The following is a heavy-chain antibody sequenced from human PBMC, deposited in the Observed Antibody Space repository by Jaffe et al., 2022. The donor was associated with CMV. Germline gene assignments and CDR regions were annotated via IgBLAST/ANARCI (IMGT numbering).Heavy chain of an antibody. Sequence: EVQLVESGGGLVQPGGSLRLSCAASGFTVSSNYMSWVRQAPGKGLEWVSVIYSGGSTYYADSVKGRFTISRDNSKNTLYLQMNSLRAEDTAVYYCAREGFGYDSSGYLHYWGQGTLVTVSS. CDR2: IYSGGST. CDR3: AREGFGYDSSGYLHY. D-gene: IGHD3-22*01. V-gene: IGHV3-66*01. J-gene: IGHJ4*02. CDR1: GFTVSSNY.